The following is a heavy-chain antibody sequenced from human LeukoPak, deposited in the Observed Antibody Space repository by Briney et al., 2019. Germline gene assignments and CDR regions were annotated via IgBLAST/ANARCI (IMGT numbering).Heavy chain of an antibody. Sequence: PGGSLRLSCAASGFTFSSYAMSWVRQAPGKGLEWVANIKQDGSEKYYVDSVKGRFTISKDNAKNSLYLQMNSLRAEDTAVYYCAREYYDYVWGSYRYTGDYWGQGTLVTVSS. D-gene: IGHD3-16*02. J-gene: IGHJ4*02. CDR1: GFTFSSYA. CDR3: AREYYDYVWGSYRYTGDY. V-gene: IGHV3-7*01. CDR2: IKQDGSEK.